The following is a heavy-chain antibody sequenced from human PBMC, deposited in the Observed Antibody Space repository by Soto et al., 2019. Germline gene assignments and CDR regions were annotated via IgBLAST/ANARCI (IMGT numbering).Heavy chain of an antibody. CDR2: INKDGSTT. CDR3: AKGSGESQG. CDR1: GFTFSKHW. Sequence: EVQLVESGGGLVQPGGSLRLSCAASGFTFSKHWMHWVRQTPGKGLVWVAHINKDGSTTKYADFVEGRFTISRDKAKNTLYLQMKRLKAEEKAVFYCAKGSGESQGWGQGTMVTVST. V-gene: IGHV3-74*03. D-gene: IGHD3-10*01. J-gene: IGHJ4*02.